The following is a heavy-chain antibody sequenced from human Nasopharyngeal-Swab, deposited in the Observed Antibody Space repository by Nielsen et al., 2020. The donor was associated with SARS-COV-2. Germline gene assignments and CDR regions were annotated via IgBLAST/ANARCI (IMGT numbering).Heavy chain of an antibody. CDR3: ARVLGSLWFGELAFDY. J-gene: IGHJ4*02. CDR1: GGSFSGYY. Sequence: GSLRLSCAVYGGSFSGYYWSWIRQPPGKGLEWIGEINHSGSTNYNPSLKSRVTISVDTSKNQFSLKLSSVTAADTAVYYCARVLGSLWFGELAFDYWGQGTLVTVSS. V-gene: IGHV4-34*01. D-gene: IGHD3-10*01. CDR2: INHSGST.